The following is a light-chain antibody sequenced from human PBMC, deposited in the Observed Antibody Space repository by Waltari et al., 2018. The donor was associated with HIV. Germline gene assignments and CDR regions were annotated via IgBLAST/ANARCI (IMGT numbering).Light chain of an antibody. V-gene: IGLV3-1*01. CDR2: QDS. CDR3: QAWDSSSWV. CDR1: KLEDKY. Sequence: SYELTQPPSVSVSPGQTASITCSGDKLEDKYVCWYQQKPGQSPGLVIYQDSKRPSGIPELFSGSNSGNTATLTISGTQAMDEADYYCQAWDSSSWVFGGGTKLTVL. J-gene: IGLJ3*02.